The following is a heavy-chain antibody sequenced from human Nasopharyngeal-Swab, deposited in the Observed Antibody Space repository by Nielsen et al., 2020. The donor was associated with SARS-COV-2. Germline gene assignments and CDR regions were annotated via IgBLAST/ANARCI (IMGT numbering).Heavy chain of an antibody. CDR1: GVTFSSYG. J-gene: IGHJ4*02. D-gene: IGHD5/OR15-5a*01. V-gene: IGHV3-30*03. CDR3: ALAVYDYIDY. CDR2: ISYDGSNK. Sequence: SLEISWAASGVTFSSYGMHWVRQAPGKGLERVAVISYDGSNKYYADSVKGRFTISRDNSKNTLYLQMDSLRAEDTAVYYCALAVYDYIDYWGQGTLVTVSS.